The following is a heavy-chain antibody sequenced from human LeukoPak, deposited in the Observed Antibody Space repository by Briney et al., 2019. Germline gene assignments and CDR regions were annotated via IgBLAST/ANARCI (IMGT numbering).Heavy chain of an antibody. CDR3: ARGSIAVAGSDY. V-gene: IGHV4-59*01. D-gene: IGHD6-19*01. CDR1: GGSISSYY. J-gene: IGHJ4*02. CDR2: IYYSGST. Sequence: SETLSLTCTVSGGSISSYYWSWIRQPPGKGLEWLGYIYYSGSTNYNPSLKSRVTISVDTSKNQFSLKLSSVTAADTAVYYCARGSIAVAGSDYWGQGTLVTVSS.